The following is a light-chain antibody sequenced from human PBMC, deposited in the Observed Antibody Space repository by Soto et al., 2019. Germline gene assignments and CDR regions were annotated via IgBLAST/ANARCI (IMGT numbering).Light chain of an antibody. CDR2: DVS. Sequence: QSALTQPRSVSGSRGQSVTISCTGTCSDVGGYNYVSWYQQHPGKAPKLMIYDVSKRPSGVPDRFSGSKSGNTASLTISGLQAEDEADYYCCSYAGSYYVFGTGTKLTVL. CDR1: CSDVGGYNY. J-gene: IGLJ1*01. V-gene: IGLV2-11*01. CDR3: CSYAGSYYV.